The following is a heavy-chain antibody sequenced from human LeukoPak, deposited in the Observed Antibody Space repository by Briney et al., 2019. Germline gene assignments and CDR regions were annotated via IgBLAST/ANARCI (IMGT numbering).Heavy chain of an antibody. J-gene: IGHJ4*02. Sequence: PGGSLRLSCAASGLTFSSYAMSWVRQAPGKGLEWVSAISGSGGSTYYADSVKGRFTISGDNSKNTLYLQMNSLRAEDTAVYYCAKRLSYYYDSSGEYDYWGQGTLVTVSS. CDR3: AKRLSYYYDSSGEYDY. D-gene: IGHD3-22*01. CDR1: GLTFSSYA. V-gene: IGHV3-23*01. CDR2: ISGSGGST.